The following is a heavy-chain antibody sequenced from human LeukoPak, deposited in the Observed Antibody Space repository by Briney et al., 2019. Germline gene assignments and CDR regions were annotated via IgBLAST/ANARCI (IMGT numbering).Heavy chain of an antibody. J-gene: IGHJ4*02. CDR1: GGSISSGDCY. D-gene: IGHD2-2*01. Sequence: SETLSLTCTVSGGSISSGDCYWSWIRQPPGKGLEWIGYIYYSGSTYYNPSLKSRVTISVDTSKNQFSLKLSSVTAADTAVYYCARGRKDIVVVPATYYFDYWGQGTLVTVSS. CDR3: ARGRKDIVVVPATYYFDY. V-gene: IGHV4-30-4*01. CDR2: IYYSGST.